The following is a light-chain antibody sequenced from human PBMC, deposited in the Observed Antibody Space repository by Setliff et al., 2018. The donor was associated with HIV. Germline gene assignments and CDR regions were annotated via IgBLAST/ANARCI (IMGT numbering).Light chain of an antibody. CDR3: SSYTSSSTPYV. Sequence: QSALTQPPSASGSPGQSVAISCTGTSSDVGGYNYVSWYQLHPGKAPKLMISEVTKRPSGVSNRFSGSKSGNTASLTISGLQAEDEADYYCSSYTSSSTPYVFGTGTKVTVL. CDR2: EVT. J-gene: IGLJ1*01. V-gene: IGLV2-14*01. CDR1: SSDVGGYNY.